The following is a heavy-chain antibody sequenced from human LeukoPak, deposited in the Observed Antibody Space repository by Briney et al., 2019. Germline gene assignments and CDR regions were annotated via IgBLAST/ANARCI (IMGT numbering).Heavy chain of an antibody. V-gene: IGHV3-33*01. J-gene: IGHJ4*02. Sequence: GGSLRLSCAASGFTFSSYGMHWVRQAPGKGLEWVAVIWYDGSNKYYADSVKGRFTISRDNSKNTLYLQMNSLRAEDTAVYYCARDLWNRFYYDSSGYYRTTPLGYWGQGTLVTVSS. CDR1: GFTFSSYG. D-gene: IGHD3-22*01. CDR2: IWYDGSNK. CDR3: ARDLWNRFYYDSSGYYRTTPLGY.